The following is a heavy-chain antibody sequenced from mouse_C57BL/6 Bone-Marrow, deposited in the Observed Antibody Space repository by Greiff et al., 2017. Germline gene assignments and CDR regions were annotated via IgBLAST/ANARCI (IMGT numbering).Heavy chain of an antibody. CDR3: ARGMDY. Sequence: QVQLQQPGAELVMPGASVKLSCKASGYTFTSYWMHWVKQRPGQGLEWIGEIDPSDSYTNYNQKFKGKSTLTVDKSCSTAYMQLSSLTSEDSAVYYCARGMDYWGQGTSVTVSS. CDR1: GYTFTSYW. CDR2: IDPSDSYT. V-gene: IGHV1-69*01. J-gene: IGHJ4*01.